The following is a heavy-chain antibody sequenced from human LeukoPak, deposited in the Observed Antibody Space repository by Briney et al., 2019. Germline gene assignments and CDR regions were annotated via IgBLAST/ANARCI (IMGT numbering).Heavy chain of an antibody. CDR1: GGSIRSYY. D-gene: IGHD4-17*01. CDR2: ISTSGST. Sequence: SETLPLTCTVSGGSIRSYYWSWIRQPAGKGLEWIGRISTSGSTIYNPSLKSRVTMSVATSKNQFSLKLTSVTAADTAVYYCATLSSYGDYSDYWGQGTLVTVSS. J-gene: IGHJ4*02. V-gene: IGHV4-4*07. CDR3: ATLSSYGDYSDY.